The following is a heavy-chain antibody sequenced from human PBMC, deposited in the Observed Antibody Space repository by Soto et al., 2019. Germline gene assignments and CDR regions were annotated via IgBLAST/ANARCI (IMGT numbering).Heavy chain of an antibody. V-gene: IGHV4-61*05. CDR2: VYYSGTT. CDR1: GGSISSSSYY. J-gene: IGHJ6*02. CDR3: ARGHHGLEV. Sequence: PSETLSLTCTVSGGSISSSSYYWGWIRQSPGKGLEWIGYVYYSGTTNYNPSLKSRVTISVDTSKNEFSLKLNSVTAADTAVYYCARGHHGLEVWGQGNTVTVSS.